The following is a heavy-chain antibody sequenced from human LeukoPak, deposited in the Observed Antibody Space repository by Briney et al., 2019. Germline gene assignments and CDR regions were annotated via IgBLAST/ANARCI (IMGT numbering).Heavy chain of an antibody. D-gene: IGHD3-9*01. CDR3: ARGVRDFDWLFDY. CDR1: GFTFSSYS. Sequence: PGGSLRLSGAASGFTFSSYSMNWVRQAPGKGLEWVSSISSSSSYIYYADSVKGRFTISRDNAKNSLYLQMNSLRAEDTAVYYCARGVRDFDWLFDYWGQGTLVTVSS. CDR2: ISSSSSYI. V-gene: IGHV3-21*01. J-gene: IGHJ4*02.